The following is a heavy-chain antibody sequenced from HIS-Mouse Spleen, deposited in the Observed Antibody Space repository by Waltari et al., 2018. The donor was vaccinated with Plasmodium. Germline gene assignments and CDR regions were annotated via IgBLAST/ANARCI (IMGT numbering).Heavy chain of an antibody. Sequence: EVQLVESGGGLIQPGGSLRLSCAASGFTVSSNYMSWVRQAPGKGLEWVSGIYSGGSTYYADSVKGRFTISRDNSKNTRYLQMNSLRAEDTAVYYCARGMKSSSSAFDIWGQGTMVTVSS. CDR3: ARGMKSSSSAFDI. V-gene: IGHV3-53*01. CDR1: GFTVSSNY. CDR2: IYSGGST. D-gene: IGHD6-6*01. J-gene: IGHJ3*02.